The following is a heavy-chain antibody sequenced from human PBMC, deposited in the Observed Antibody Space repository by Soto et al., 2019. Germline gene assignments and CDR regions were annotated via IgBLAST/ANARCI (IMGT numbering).Heavy chain of an antibody. CDR1: GGSISSGGYY. V-gene: IGHV4-31*03. Sequence: SSETLSLTCTVSGGSISSGGYYWRWIRQHPGKGLEWIGYIYYSGSTYYNPSLKSRVTISVDTSKNQFSLKLSSVTAADTAVYYCARPPYYYYYMDVWGKGTTVTVSS. CDR2: IYYSGST. J-gene: IGHJ6*03. CDR3: ARPPYYYYYMDV.